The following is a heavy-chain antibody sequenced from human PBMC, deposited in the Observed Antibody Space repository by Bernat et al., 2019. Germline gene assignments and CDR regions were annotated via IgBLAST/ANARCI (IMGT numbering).Heavy chain of an antibody. V-gene: IGHV4-31*03. CDR3: AREANWAYLLDY. Sequence: QVQLQESGPGLVKPSQTLSLTCTVSGGSISSGGYYWSWIRQHPGKGLEWIGYIYYSRSTYYNPSLKSRVTISVDTSKNQFSLKLSSVTAADTAVYYCAREANWAYLLDYWGQGTLVTVSS. CDR2: IYYSRST. J-gene: IGHJ4*02. CDR1: GGSISSGGYY. D-gene: IGHD7-27*01.